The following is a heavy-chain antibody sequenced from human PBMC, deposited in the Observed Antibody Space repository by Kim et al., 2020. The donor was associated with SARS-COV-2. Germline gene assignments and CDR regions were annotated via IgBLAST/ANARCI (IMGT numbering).Heavy chain of an antibody. CDR1: GYSFTSYW. Sequence: GESLKNSCKGSGYSFTSYWIGWVRQMPGKGLEWMGIIYPGDSDTRYSPSFQGQVTISADKSISTAYLQWSSLKASDTAMYYCARRGGDIAVAGTDFDYWGQGTLVTVSS. CDR2: IYPGDSDT. D-gene: IGHD6-19*01. CDR3: ARRGGDIAVAGTDFDY. V-gene: IGHV5-51*01. J-gene: IGHJ4*02.